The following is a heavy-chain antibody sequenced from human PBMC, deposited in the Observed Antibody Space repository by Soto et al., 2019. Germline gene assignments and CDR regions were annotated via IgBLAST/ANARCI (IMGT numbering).Heavy chain of an antibody. CDR1: GGTFSSYA. Sequence: QVQLVQSGAEVKKSGSSVKVSCKASGGTFSSYAISWVRQAPGQGLEWMGGIIPIFGTANYAQKFQGRVTITADESTSTAYMELSSLRSEDTAVYYCARDRGEGDGYNLESVWFDPWGQGTLVTVSS. CDR2: IIPIFGTA. CDR3: ARDRGEGDGYNLESVWFDP. J-gene: IGHJ5*02. V-gene: IGHV1-69*01. D-gene: IGHD5-12*01.